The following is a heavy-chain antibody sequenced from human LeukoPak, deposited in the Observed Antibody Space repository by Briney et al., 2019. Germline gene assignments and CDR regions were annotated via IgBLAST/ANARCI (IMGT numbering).Heavy chain of an antibody. CDR2: IYYSGST. CDR3: AREDYYDSSGYLRH. V-gene: IGHV4-59*01. CDR1: GGSISSYY. J-gene: IGHJ4*02. D-gene: IGHD3-22*01. Sequence: PSETLSLTCTVSGGSISSYYWSWIRQPPGKGLEWIGYIYYSGSTNYNPSHKSRVTISVDTSKNQFSLKLSSVTAADTAVYYCAREDYYDSSGYLRHWGQGTLVTVSS.